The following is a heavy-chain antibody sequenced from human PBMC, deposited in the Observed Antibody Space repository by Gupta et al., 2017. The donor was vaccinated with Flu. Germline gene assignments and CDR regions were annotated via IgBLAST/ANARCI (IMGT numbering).Heavy chain of an antibody. CDR3: AKYYGNYPRLNGMDV. V-gene: IGHV3-23*01. Sequence: RWVGQGPGKGLEWVAVISSGGGSTYFADSVKVRFNISRDNSKNILSLQMIKLTVEDTAVYYCAKYYGNYPRLNGMDVWGQLTTVTVSS. D-gene: IGHD4-17*01. J-gene: IGHJ6*02. CDR2: ISSGGGST.